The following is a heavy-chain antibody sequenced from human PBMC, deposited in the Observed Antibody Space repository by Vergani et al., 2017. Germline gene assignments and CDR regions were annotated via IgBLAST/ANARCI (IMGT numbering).Heavy chain of an antibody. CDR3: AKHSSSWYNWFDP. CDR1: GFTFTSYA. V-gene: IGHV1-3*01. CDR2: INAGNGNT. J-gene: IGHJ5*02. D-gene: IGHD6-13*01. Sequence: QVQLVQSGAEVKKPGASVKVSCKASGFTFTSYAMHWVRQAPGQRLEWMGWINAGNGNTKYSQKFQGRVTITRDTSARTAYMELSSLRSKDTAVYYWAKHSSSWYNWFDPWGQGTLVTVSS.